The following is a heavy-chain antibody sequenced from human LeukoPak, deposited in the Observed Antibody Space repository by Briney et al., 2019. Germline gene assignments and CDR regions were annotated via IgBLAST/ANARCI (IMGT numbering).Heavy chain of an antibody. J-gene: IGHJ4*02. CDR2: INHSGST. CDR1: GGSISSSSYY. V-gene: IGHV4-39*07. D-gene: IGHD4-17*01. CDR3: ARVYGDCDY. Sequence: PSETLSLTCTVSGGSISSSSYYWGWIRQPPGKGLEWIGEINHSGSTNYNPSLKSRVTISVDTSKNQFSLKLSSVTAADTAVYYCARVYGDCDYWGQGTLVTVSS.